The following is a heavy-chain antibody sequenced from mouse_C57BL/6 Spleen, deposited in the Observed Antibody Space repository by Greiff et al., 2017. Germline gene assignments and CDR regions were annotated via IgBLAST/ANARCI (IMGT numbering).Heavy chain of an antibody. CDR1: GYTFTSYW. Sequence: VQLQQSGAELAKPGASVKLSCKASGYTFTSYWMHWVKQRPGQGLEWIGYINPSSGYTKYNQKFKDKATLTVDKSSSTAYMQLSSLTYEDSAVYYCARGGTRDAMDYWGQGTSVTVSS. CDR2: INPSSGYT. J-gene: IGHJ4*01. CDR3: ARGGTRDAMDY. V-gene: IGHV1-7*01. D-gene: IGHD3-3*01.